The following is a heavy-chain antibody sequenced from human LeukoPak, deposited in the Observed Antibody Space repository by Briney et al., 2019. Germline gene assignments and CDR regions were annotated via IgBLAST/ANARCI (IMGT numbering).Heavy chain of an antibody. Sequence: PGGSLSLSCVGSGFIFSSYDMGWVRQAPGKGLEWVSSISRAGDRTYYGDSVKGRFTISRDNSRNTMYLQMNSLRAEDTAVYYCARGESFAFDVWGQGTMVTVSS. CDR3: ARGESFAFDV. CDR1: GFIFSSYD. V-gene: IGHV3-23*01. J-gene: IGHJ3*01. CDR2: ISRAGDRT.